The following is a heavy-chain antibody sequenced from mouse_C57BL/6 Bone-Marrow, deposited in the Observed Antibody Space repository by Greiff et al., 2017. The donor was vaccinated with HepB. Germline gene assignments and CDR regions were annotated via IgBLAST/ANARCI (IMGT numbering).Heavy chain of an antibody. J-gene: IGHJ4*01. V-gene: IGHV5-6*02. CDR1: GFTFSSYG. CDR3: ARRGY. CDR2: ISSGGSYT. Sequence: EVKLVESGGDLVKPGGSLKLSCAASGFTFSSYGMSWVRQTPDKRLEWVATISSGGSYTYYPDSVKGRFTISRDNAKNNLYLQMSSLKSEDTAMYYCARRGYWGQGTSVTVSS.